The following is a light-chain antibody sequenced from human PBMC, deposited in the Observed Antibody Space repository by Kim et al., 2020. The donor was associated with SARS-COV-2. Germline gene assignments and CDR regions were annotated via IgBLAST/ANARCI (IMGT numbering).Light chain of an antibody. V-gene: IGKV1-39*01. CDR1: QSISSY. Sequence: DIQMTQSPSSPSASVGDRVTITCRASQSISSYLNWYQQKPGKAPKLLIYAVSNLQSGVPSSFSGSGSGTDFTLTISSLQPEDFATYYCQQSYSTPRTFGQGTKLEI. CDR2: AVS. J-gene: IGKJ2*01. CDR3: QQSYSTPRT.